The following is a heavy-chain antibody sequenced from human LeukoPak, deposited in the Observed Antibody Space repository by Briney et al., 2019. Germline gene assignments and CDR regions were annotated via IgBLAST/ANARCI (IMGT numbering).Heavy chain of an antibody. CDR2: ISYDGSNK. Sequence: GGSLRLSCAASGFTFSSYGMHWVRQAPGKGLEWVAVISYDGSNKYYADSVKGRFTISRDNSKNTLYLQMNSLRAEDTAVYYCAKGGYYYDSSGYLDYFDYWGQGTLVTVSS. D-gene: IGHD3-22*01. CDR1: GFTFSSYG. V-gene: IGHV3-30*18. CDR3: AKGGYYYDSSGYLDYFDY. J-gene: IGHJ4*02.